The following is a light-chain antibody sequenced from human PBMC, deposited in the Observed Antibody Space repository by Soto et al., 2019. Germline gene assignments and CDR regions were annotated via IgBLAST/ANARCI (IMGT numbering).Light chain of an antibody. CDR2: DVS. Sequence: LTQPRSVSGTPGQSVTISCIGTSSDVGGYNYVSWYQQHPGKAPQLMIYDVSKRPSGVPDRFSGSKSGNTASLTISGLQAEDEADYYCCSYAGSHPPYVFLLGSKVPVL. CDR3: CSYAGSHPPYV. V-gene: IGLV2-11*01. CDR1: SSDVGGYNY. J-gene: IGLJ1*01.